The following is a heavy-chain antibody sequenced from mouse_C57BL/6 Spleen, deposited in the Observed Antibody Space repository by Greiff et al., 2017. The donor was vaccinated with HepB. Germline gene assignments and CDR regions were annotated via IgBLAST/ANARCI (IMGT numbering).Heavy chain of an antibody. Sequence: VQLKESGAELVRPGASVKLSCTASGFNIKDYYMHWVKQRPEQGLEWIGRIDPEDGDTEYAPKFQGKATMTADTSSNTAYLQLSSLTSEDTAVYYCTRDYGSSSWFAYWGQGTLVTVSA. V-gene: IGHV14-1*01. J-gene: IGHJ3*01. CDR1: GFNIKDYY. CDR3: TRDYGSSSWFAY. CDR2: IDPEDGDT. D-gene: IGHD1-1*01.